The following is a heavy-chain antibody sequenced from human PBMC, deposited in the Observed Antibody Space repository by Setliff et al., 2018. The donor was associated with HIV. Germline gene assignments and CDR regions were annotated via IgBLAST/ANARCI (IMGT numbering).Heavy chain of an antibody. J-gene: IGHJ5*02. D-gene: IGHD2-8*01. CDR3: ARRGRDGVFVMFATGFDP. Sequence: LSLTCSVSGGSISSSTYYWGWIRQPPGKGLEWIGDIFYTGSTYYNPSLKSRVAISVDTSENQFSLKLNSVTAADTAVYYCARRGRDGVFVMFATGFDPWGQGALVTVSS. CDR1: GGSISSSTYY. CDR2: IFYTGST. V-gene: IGHV4-39*01.